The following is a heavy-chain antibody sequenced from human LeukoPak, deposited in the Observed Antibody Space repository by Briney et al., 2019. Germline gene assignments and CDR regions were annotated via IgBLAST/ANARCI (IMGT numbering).Heavy chain of an antibody. D-gene: IGHD5/OR15-5a*01. CDR2: IYHSGST. J-gene: IGHJ4*02. CDR3: ARDRGLLYFDY. Sequence: SETLSLTCTVSGVSTSSHYWSWIRQPPGKGLDYIGYIYHSGSTNYNPSLRSRVTMSVDTSKKQFSLRLSSVTAADTAVYYCARDRGLLYFDYWGQGTLVTVSS. V-gene: IGHV4-59*11. CDR1: GVSTSSHY.